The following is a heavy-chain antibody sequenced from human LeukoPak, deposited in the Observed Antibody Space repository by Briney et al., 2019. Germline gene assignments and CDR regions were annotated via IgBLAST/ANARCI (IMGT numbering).Heavy chain of an antibody. J-gene: IGHJ6*02. CDR3: RGVYYGSGSIDYYGMDV. V-gene: IGHV1-8*01. CDR2: MNPNSGNT. Sequence: GASVKVSCKASGYTFTSYDINWVRQATGQGLEWMGWMNPNSGNTGYAQKFQGRVTMTRNTSISTAYMELSSLRSEDTAVYYCRGVYYGSGSIDYYGMDVWGQGTTVTVSS. CDR1: GYTFTSYD. D-gene: IGHD3-10*01.